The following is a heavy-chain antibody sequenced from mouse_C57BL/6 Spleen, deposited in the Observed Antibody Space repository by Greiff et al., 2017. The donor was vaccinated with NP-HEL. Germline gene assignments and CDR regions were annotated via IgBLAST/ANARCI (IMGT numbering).Heavy chain of an antibody. CDR1: GYTFTSYW. CDR2: IDPNSGGT. Sequence: QVQLQQPGAELVKPGASVKLSCKASGYTFTSYWMHWVKQRPGRGLEWIGRIDPNSGGTNYNEKFKSKATLTVDKPSSTAYMQLSSLTSEDSAVYYCARRDTTVEGGHWFAYWGQGTLVTVSA. V-gene: IGHV1-72*01. CDR3: ARRDTTVEGGHWFAY. J-gene: IGHJ3*01. D-gene: IGHD1-1*01.